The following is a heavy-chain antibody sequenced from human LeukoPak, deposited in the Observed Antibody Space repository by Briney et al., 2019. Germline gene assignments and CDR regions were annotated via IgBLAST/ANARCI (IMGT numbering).Heavy chain of an antibody. J-gene: IGHJ6*03. CDR1: GFTFSSYS. Sequence: GGSLRLSCAASGFTFSSYSMNWVRQAPGKGLEWVSSISSSSSYIYYADSVKGRFTISRDNAKNSLYLQMNSLRAEDTAVYYCARGKYSGYDKTYYYYMDVWGKGTTVTVSS. V-gene: IGHV3-21*01. CDR3: ARGKYSGYDKTYYYYMDV. CDR2: ISSSSSYI. D-gene: IGHD5-12*01.